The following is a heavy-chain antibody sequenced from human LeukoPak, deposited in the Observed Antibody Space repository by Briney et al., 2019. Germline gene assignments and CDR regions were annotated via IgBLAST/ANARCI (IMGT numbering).Heavy chain of an antibody. Sequence: KSSETLSLTCTVSGGSISAYYWSWIRQPAGKGPEWIGRIYTGGTIYNPSLQSRVAISVDKSKNQISLRLNSVTAADTAIYYRVRDLDYWGQGTLVTVSS. V-gene: IGHV4-4*07. CDR1: GGSISAYY. CDR2: IYTGGT. J-gene: IGHJ4*02. CDR3: VRDLDY.